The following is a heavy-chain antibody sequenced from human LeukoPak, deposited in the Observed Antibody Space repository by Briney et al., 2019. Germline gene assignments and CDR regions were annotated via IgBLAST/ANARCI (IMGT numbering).Heavy chain of an antibody. CDR3: ARHPDSKDAFDI. CDR1: GGSISSSSYY. D-gene: IGHD3-22*01. CDR2: IYYSGST. V-gene: IGHV4-39*01. Sequence: SETLSLTCTVSGGSISSSSYYWGWLRQPPGKGLEWIGSIYYSGSTYYNPSLKSRVTISVDTSKNQFSLKLSSVTAADTAVYYCARHPDSKDAFDIWGQGTMVTVSS. J-gene: IGHJ3*02.